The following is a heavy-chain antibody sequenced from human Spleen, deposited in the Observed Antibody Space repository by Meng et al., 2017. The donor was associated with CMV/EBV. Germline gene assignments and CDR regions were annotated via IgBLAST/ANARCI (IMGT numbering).Heavy chain of an antibody. CDR1: Y. CDR3: ASTKISIFGVVTFETASYNWFDP. J-gene: IGHJ5*02. Sequence: YWSWSRQPTGEGLEWIGSVYRSRGTNYDPSHKGRVTISVDTAKNQFSLRLRSVTAADTAVYYCASTKISIFGVVTFETASYNWFDPWGQGTLVTVSS. V-gene: IGHV4-59*13. CDR2: VYRSRGT. D-gene: IGHD3-3*01.